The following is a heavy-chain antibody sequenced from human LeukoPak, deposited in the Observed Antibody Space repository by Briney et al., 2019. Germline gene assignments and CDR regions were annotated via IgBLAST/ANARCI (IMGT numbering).Heavy chain of an antibody. V-gene: IGHV4-39*07. Sequence: PSETLSLTCTVSGGSISSSSYYWGWIRQPPGKGLEWIGSIYYSGSTYYNPSLKSRVTISVDTSKNQFSLKLSSVTAADTAVCYCARVDRHSSGPQTFDYWGQGTLVTVSS. D-gene: IGHD6-19*01. CDR3: ARVDRHSSGPQTFDY. CDR2: IYYSGST. J-gene: IGHJ4*02. CDR1: GGSISSSSYY.